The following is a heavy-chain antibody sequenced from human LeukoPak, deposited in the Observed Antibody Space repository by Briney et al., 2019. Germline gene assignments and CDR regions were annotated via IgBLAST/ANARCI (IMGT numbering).Heavy chain of an antibody. V-gene: IGHV4-59*02. D-gene: IGHD3-10*01. CDR3: ARRRAMVRGYHYMDV. CDR1: GGSVSDYY. CDR2: IYYTGST. J-gene: IGHJ6*03. Sequence: SETLSLTCTISGGSVSDYYWSWIRQSPGKGLEWIGYIYYTGSTNYNPSLKSRVTISVDTSKNQFSLKLSSVTAADTAVYYCARRRAMVRGYHYMDVWGKGTTVTVSS.